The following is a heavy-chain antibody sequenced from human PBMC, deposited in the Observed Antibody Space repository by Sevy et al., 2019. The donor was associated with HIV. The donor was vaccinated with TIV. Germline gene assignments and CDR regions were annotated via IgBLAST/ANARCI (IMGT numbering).Heavy chain of an antibody. CDR1: GYTLTQLP. Sequence: ASVKVSCKVSGYTLTQLPMHWVRQTPGKGFDWMGGFDPEDGETIYAQTFQARVTMTEDTSTDTAYMELSSLTSEDTAVYFCATLDFWSDHPFYGMDVWGQGTTVTVSS. D-gene: IGHD3-3*01. J-gene: IGHJ6*02. CDR2: FDPEDGET. CDR3: ATLDFWSDHPFYGMDV. V-gene: IGHV1-24*01.